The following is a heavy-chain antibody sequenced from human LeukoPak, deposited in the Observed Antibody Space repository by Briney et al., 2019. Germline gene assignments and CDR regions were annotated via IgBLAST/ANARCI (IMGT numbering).Heavy chain of an antibody. V-gene: IGHV3-7*01. J-gene: IGHJ3*02. D-gene: IGHD3-22*01. CDR3: ARTHLFDYDSSGKRPDAFDI. Sequence: HPGGSLRLSCAASGFTFTRYWMSWVRQAPGKGLEWVANINENGSEKKYLDSVKGRFTISGDNAKNSLYLQMNSLRAEDTAVYYCARTHLFDYDSSGKRPDAFDIWGQGTMVTVSS. CDR1: GFTFTRYW. CDR2: INENGSEK.